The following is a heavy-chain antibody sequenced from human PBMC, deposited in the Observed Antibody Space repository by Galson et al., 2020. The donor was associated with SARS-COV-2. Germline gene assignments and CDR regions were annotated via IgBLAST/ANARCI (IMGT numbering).Heavy chain of an antibody. J-gene: IGHJ4*02. Sequence: ASETLSLTCAISGDSVSSNTASWNWIRQSPSRGLEWLGRPSYRPKWYSEFADSVRSRININPDTSKNQFSLQLTSVTPEDTAVYYCARDLYYGSGTYLLGYWGQGTLVTVSS. D-gene: IGHD3-10*01. CDR1: GDSVSSNTAS. CDR2: PSYRPKWYS. CDR3: ARDLYYGSGTYLLGY. V-gene: IGHV6-1*01.